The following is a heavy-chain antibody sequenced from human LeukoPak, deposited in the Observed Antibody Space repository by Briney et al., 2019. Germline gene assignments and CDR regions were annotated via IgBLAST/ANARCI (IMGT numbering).Heavy chain of an antibody. V-gene: IGHV3-7*01. J-gene: IGHJ4*02. CDR1: GFTFSSYW. CDR2: IKQDGSGK. CDR3: ARDGLFSGYYDSSGYYDY. Sequence: GGSLRLSCAASGFTFSSYWMSWVRQAPGKGLEWVANIKQDGSGKYYVDSVKGRFTISRDNAKNSLYLQMNSLRAEDTAVYYCARDGLFSGYYDSSGYYDYWGQGTLVTVSS. D-gene: IGHD3-22*01.